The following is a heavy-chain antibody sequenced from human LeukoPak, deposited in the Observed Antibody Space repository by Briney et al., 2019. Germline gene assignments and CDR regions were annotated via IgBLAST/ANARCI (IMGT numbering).Heavy chain of an antibody. J-gene: IGHJ4*02. CDR3: ARGAATVTTFFDY. CDR2: IWYDGSNK. Sequence: GGSLRLSCAASGFTFSSYGMHWVRQASGKGLEWVAVIWYDGSNKYYADSVKGRFTISRDNSKNTLYLQMNSLRAEDTAVYYCARGAATVTTFFDYWGQGTLVTISS. V-gene: IGHV3-33*08. D-gene: IGHD4-17*01. CDR1: GFTFSSYG.